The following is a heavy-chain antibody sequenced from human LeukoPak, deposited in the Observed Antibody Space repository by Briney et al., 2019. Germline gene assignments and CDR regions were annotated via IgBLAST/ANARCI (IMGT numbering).Heavy chain of an antibody. J-gene: IGHJ4*02. V-gene: IGHV4-34*01. Sequence: MSSETLSLTCSVYGGSFSDYDWSWVRQPPGKGLEWVGEINQSGSTNENPSLKSRVTMSVDTSKIQFSLNLRSVTATDTAVYYCARYVPVKTGTTRASFDYWGQGILVTVSS. CDR1: GGSFSDYD. CDR3: ARYVPVKTGTTRASFDY. CDR2: INQSGST. D-gene: IGHD1-1*01.